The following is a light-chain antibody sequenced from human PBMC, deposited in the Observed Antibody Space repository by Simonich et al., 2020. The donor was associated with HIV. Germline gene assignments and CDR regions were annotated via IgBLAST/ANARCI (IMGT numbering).Light chain of an antibody. Sequence: QSVFPQPPSVSAAPGQKVTISCSGRSSNIGNNYVSWYQQLPGTAPKLPIYENNKRPPGIPDRFSGSKSGTSATLGITGLQTGDEADYYCGTWDSSLSAGVFGGGTKLTVL. CDR3: GTWDSSLSAGV. CDR2: ENN. J-gene: IGLJ2*01. V-gene: IGLV1-51*01. CDR1: SSNIGNNY.